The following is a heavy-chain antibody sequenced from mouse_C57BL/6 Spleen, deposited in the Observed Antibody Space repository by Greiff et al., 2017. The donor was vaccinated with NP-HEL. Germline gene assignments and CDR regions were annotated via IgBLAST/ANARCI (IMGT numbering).Heavy chain of an antibody. J-gene: IGHJ1*03. V-gene: IGHV1-82*01. Sequence: VQLQQSGPELVKPGASVKISCKASGYAFSSSWMNWVKQRPGKGLEWIGRIYPGDGDTNYNGKFKGKATLTADKSSSTAYMQRSSLTSEDSAVYFCARGSSYGYFDVWGTVTTVTVSS. CDR2: IYPGDGDT. CDR1: GYAFSSSW. CDR3: ARGSSYGYFDV. D-gene: IGHD1-1*01.